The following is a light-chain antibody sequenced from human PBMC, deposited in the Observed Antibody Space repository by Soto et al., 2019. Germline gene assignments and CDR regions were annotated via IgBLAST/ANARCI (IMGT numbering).Light chain of an antibody. V-gene: IGKV3-20*01. CDR3: QQYDNSLLT. CDR1: QSVSSNS. J-gene: IGKJ4*01. Sequence: EIVLTQSPGTLSLSPWERATLSCRASQSVSSNSLAWYQQKPGQAPSLLIYGASSRAPGIPDKFSGSGSGTDFSLTISRLEPEDFAVYYCQQYDNSLLTFGGGTKVDIK. CDR2: GAS.